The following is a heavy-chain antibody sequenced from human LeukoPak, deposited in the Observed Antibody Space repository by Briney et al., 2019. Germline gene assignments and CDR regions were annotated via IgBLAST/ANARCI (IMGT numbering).Heavy chain of an antibody. Sequence: PGGSLRLSCAASGFTFSSYAMSWVRQAPGKGLEWVSAISGSGGSTYYADSVKGRFTIPRDNSKNTLYLQMNSLRAEDTAVYYCAKDKGIAVAGGVWGFDYWGQGTLVTVSS. CDR3: AKDKGIAVAGGVWGFDY. V-gene: IGHV3-23*01. D-gene: IGHD6-19*01. CDR2: ISGSGGST. J-gene: IGHJ4*02. CDR1: GFTFSSYA.